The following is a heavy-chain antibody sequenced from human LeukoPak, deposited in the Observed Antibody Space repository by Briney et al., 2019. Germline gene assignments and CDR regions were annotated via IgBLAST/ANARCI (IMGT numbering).Heavy chain of an antibody. D-gene: IGHD4-17*01. Sequence: GGSLRLSCAASGFTFSDYYVSWIRQAPGKGLEWVSYISSSGSTIYYADSVKGRFTISRDNAKNSLYLQMNSLRAEDTAVYYCARAGRTTRYNWFDPWGQGTLVTVSS. J-gene: IGHJ5*02. V-gene: IGHV3-11*01. CDR3: ARAGRTTRYNWFDP. CDR1: GFTFSDYY. CDR2: ISSSGSTI.